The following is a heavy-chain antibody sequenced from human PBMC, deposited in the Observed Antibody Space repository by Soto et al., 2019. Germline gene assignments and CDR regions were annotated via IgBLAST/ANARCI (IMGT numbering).Heavy chain of an antibody. CDR1: GYTFTSYA. CDR3: AREPTRYNWNHNRFDP. Sequence: GASVKVSCKASGYTFTSYAMHWVRQAPGQRLEWMGWINAGNGNTKYSQKFQGRVTITRDTSASTAYMELSSLRSEDKAVYYCAREPTRYNWNHNRFDPWGQGTLVTVSS. J-gene: IGHJ5*02. CDR2: INAGNGNT. V-gene: IGHV1-3*01. D-gene: IGHD1-20*01.